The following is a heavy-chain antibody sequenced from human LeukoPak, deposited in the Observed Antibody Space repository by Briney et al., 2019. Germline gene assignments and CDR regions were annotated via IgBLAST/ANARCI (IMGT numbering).Heavy chain of an antibody. CDR3: AKDEATSGGGLAS. D-gene: IGHD3-16*01. Sequence: GGSLRLSCAASGFTVSGTHMSWVRQAPGKGLEWVSAMYTGGTTYYADSVMGRFTVSRDNSRNTVFPHMNSLRVDDTAVYYCAKDEATSGGGLASWGQGTLVTVSS. CDR2: MYTGGTT. J-gene: IGHJ4*02. CDR1: GFTVSGTH. V-gene: IGHV3-53*01.